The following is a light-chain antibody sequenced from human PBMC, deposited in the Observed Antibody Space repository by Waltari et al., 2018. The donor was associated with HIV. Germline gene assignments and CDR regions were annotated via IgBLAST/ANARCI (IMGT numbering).Light chain of an antibody. CDR3: QQLKSYPPA. CDR1: QGINNY. CDR2: LAS. Sequence: DIQLTQSPSFLSASVGDRVTITCRASQGINNYLAWYRQKPGKAPELLIYLASTLQSGVPLRISGSGSGTEFTLTISSLQPEDFATYDCQQLKSYPPAFGPGTKVDIK. V-gene: IGKV1-9*01. J-gene: IGKJ3*01.